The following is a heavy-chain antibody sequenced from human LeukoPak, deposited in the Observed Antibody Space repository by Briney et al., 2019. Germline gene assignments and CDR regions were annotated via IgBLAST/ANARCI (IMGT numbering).Heavy chain of an antibody. D-gene: IGHD3-9*01. J-gene: IGHJ4*02. V-gene: IGHV3-66*04. CDR1: GFTVSSNY. CDR2: IYSGGST. CDR3: ARQHYDILTGYYRARSYFDY. Sequence: GGSLRLSCAASGFTVSSNYMSWVRQAPGKGLEWVSVIYSGGSTYYADSVKGRFTISRDNSKNTMYLQMNSLRAEDTAVYYCARQHYDILTGYYRARSYFDYWGQGTLVTVSS.